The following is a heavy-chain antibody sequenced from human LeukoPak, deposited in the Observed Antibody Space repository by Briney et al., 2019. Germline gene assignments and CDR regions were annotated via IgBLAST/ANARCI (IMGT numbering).Heavy chain of an antibody. CDR2: MNPKSGGT. J-gene: IGHJ5*02. CDR3: ARAGGRSWFDP. V-gene: IGHV1-2*02. Sequence: ASVKVSCKVSGYTFSNSYIHWVRQAPGQGLEWMGSMNPKSGGTKYAQKFQGRVSMTRDTSISTAYMELASLTSDDTAVYYCARAGGRSWFDPWGQGTLVTVSS. CDR1: GYTFSNSY. D-gene: IGHD1-26*01.